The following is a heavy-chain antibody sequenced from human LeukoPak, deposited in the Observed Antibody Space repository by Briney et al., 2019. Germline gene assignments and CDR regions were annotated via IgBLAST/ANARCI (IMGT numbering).Heavy chain of an antibody. CDR1: GFTFSSYG. J-gene: IGHJ4*02. CDR3: AKDQNGGNSGFGFDY. Sequence: GGSLRLSCAASGFTFSSYGMHWVRQAPGKGLEWVAFIRYDGSNKYYADSVKGRFTISRDNSKNTLYLQMNSLRAEDTAVYYCAKDQNGGNSGFGFDYWGQGTLVTVSS. V-gene: IGHV3-30*02. CDR2: IRYDGSNK. D-gene: IGHD4-23*01.